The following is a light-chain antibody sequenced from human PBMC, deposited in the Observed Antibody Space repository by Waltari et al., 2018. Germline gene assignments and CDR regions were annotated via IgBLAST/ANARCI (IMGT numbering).Light chain of an antibody. CDR3: QQFNSFPIT. CDR2: DAS. CDR1: QGISSA. J-gene: IGKJ5*01. Sequence: AIHLTQSPSSLSASVGGRVTITCRESQGISSAVAWYQQKPGKAPKVLIYDASSSESGVPSRFRGSGSGTYFTLTISSLQPEDFATYYCQQFNSFPITFGLGTRLDIK. V-gene: IGKV1-13*02.